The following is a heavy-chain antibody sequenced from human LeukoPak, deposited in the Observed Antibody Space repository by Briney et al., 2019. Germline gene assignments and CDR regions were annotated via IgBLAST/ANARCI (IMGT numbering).Heavy chain of an antibody. CDR2: IYYSGST. V-gene: IGHV4-59*08. J-gene: IGHJ4*02. CDR1: VGAISSYY. Sequence: PSETLSLTCTVSVGAISSYYWNWIRQSPGKGLEWIGYIYYSGSTNYNPSLQSRVTISVDTSKNQFSLKLNSVTAADTAVHYCARTYYYGSGSYSFDYWGQGTLVTVSS. D-gene: IGHD3-10*01. CDR3: ARTYYYGSGSYSFDY.